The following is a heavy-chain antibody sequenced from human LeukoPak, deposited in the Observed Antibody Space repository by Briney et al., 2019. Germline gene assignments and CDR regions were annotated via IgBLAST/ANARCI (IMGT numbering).Heavy chain of an antibody. Sequence: ASVKVSCKASGGTFSSYAISWVRQAPGQGLEWMGRIIPILGIANYAQKFQGRVTITADESTSTAYTELSSLRSEDTAVYYCARGTVTTFLVDYWGQGTLVTVSS. CDR3: ARGTVTTFLVDY. D-gene: IGHD4-17*01. V-gene: IGHV1-69*04. CDR1: GGTFSSYA. CDR2: IIPILGIA. J-gene: IGHJ4*02.